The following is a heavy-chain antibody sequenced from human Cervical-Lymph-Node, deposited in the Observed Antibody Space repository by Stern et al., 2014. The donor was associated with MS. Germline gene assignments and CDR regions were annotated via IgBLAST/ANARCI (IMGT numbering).Heavy chain of an antibody. V-gene: IGHV3-9*01. Sequence: VQLVQSGGGLVQPGRSLRLSCEASGFTLDDYDMPWVRQGPGKGLEWVSGISWNSGKIGYADSVKGRFTISRDNAKNSLYLQMNSLRAEDTALYYCAKPLYHSYGMDVWGQGTTVTVSS. CDR1: GFTLDDYD. CDR3: AKPLYHSYGMDV. J-gene: IGHJ6*02. D-gene: IGHD3-16*01. CDR2: ISWNSGKI.